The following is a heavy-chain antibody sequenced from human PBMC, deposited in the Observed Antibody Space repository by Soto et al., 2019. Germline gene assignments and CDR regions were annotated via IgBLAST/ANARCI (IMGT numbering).Heavy chain of an antibody. V-gene: IGHV3-66*01. CDR3: ARDAKGSSGDHFDY. CDR1: GFTVSSNY. D-gene: IGHD1-1*01. CDR2: IYSGGST. Sequence: SGGSLRLSCAASGFTVSSNYMSWVRQAPGKGLEWVSVIYSGGSTYYANSVKGRFTISRDNAKNSLYLQMNSLRDEDTAVYYCARDAKGSSGDHFDYWGQGTLVTVSS. J-gene: IGHJ4*02.